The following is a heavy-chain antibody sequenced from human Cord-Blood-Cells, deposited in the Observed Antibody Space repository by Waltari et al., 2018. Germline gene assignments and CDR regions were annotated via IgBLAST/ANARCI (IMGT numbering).Heavy chain of an antibody. V-gene: IGHV3-15*01. CDR2: IKSKTDGGTT. CDR3: TTDFWSGYYFDY. J-gene: IGHJ4*02. CDR1: GFTFSNAW. D-gene: IGHD3-3*01. Sequence: EVQLVESGGGLVKPGGSLRLSCAASGFTFSNAWMSWVRQAPGKGLEWVGRIKSKTDGGTTDYAAPVKGRFTISRDDSKNTLYLQMNSLKTEDTVVYYCTTDFWSGYYFDYWGQGTLVTVSS.